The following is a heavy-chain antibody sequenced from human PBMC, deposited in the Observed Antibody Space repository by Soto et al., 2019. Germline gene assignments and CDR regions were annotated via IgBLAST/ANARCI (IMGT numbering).Heavy chain of an antibody. V-gene: IGHV3-33*01. Sequence: PGGSLRLSCAASGFTFSSYGMHWVRQAPGKGLEWVAVIWYDGSNKYYADSVKGRFTISRDNSKNTLYLQMNSLRAEDTAVYYCARDSYLDLYSKSPYGMDVWGQGTTVTVSS. CDR2: IWYDGSNK. D-gene: IGHD4-4*01. CDR1: GFTFSSYG. J-gene: IGHJ6*02. CDR3: ARDSYLDLYSKSPYGMDV.